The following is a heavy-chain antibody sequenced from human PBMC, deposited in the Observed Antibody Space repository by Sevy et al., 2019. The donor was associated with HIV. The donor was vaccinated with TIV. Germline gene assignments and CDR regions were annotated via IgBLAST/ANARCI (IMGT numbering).Heavy chain of an antibody. CDR3: VKRMGAAGPFDF. D-gene: IGHD6-13*01. CDR1: GLTFSSYA. V-gene: IGHV3-23*01. J-gene: IGHJ4*02. CDR2: ISGSGGST. Sequence: GGSLRLSCAASGLTFSSYAMSWVRQAPGKGLEWVSVISGSGGSTHYADSVKGRFTISSDNSNNTLYLQMNSLRAEDTAVYYCVKRMGAAGPFDFWGQGTLVTVSS.